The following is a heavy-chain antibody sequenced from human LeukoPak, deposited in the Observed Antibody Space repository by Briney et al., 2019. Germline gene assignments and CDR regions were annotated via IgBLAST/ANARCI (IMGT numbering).Heavy chain of an antibody. D-gene: IGHD1-26*01. V-gene: IGHV3-30*04. CDR3: AREESTNDAFDI. CDR1: GFTFSSYA. Sequence: GGSLRLSCAASGFTFSSYAMHWVRQAPGKGLEWVAVISYDGSNKYYADSVKGRFTISRDNSKNTLYLQMNSLRAEDTAVYYCAREESTNDAFDIWGQGTMVTVSS. CDR2: ISYDGSNK. J-gene: IGHJ3*02.